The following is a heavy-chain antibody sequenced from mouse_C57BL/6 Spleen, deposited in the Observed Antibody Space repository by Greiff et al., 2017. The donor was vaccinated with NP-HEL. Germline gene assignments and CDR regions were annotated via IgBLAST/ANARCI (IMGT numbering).Heavy chain of an antibody. CDR1: GFTFSSYA. V-gene: IGHV5-4*01. CDR2: ISDGGSYT. CDR3: ARDGDYGSSYCAY. Sequence: EVQLVESGGGLVKPGGSLKLSCAASGFTFSSYAMSWVRQTPEKRLEWVATISDGGSYTYYPDNVKGRFTISRDNAKNNLYLQMSHLKSEDTAMYYCARDGDYGSSYCAYWGQGTLVTVSA. J-gene: IGHJ3*01. D-gene: IGHD1-1*01.